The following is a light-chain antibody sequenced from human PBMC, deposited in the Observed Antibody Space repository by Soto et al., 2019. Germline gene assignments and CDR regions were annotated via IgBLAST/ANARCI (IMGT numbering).Light chain of an antibody. CDR3: QQFSISWA. J-gene: IGKJ1*01. CDR2: NAD. Sequence: DIQITQSPSTLPASVGDGVSITCPASQDINRCLSWYQQKPGKAPKILIYNADTLESGVPSRFSGSGYGTEFILTISRLQPDDSATYYFQQFSISWAFGPGPKVDIK. V-gene: IGKV1-5*01. CDR1: QDINRC.